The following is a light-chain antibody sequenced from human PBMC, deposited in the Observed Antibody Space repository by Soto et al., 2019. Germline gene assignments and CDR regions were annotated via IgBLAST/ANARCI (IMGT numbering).Light chain of an antibody. J-gene: IGKJ1*01. V-gene: IGKV1-8*01. Sequence: AIRMTQSPSSLSASTGDRVTITCLASQGISSYLAWYQQKPGKAPKLLIYAASTLQSGVPSRFSGSGSGTDFTLTISCLQSEDFATYYCKHYYSYPLTFGQGTKVEIK. CDR1: QGISSY. CDR2: AAS. CDR3: KHYYSYPLT.